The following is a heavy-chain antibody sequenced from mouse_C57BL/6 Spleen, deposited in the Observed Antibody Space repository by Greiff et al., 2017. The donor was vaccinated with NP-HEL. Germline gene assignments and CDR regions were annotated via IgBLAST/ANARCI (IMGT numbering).Heavy chain of an antibody. D-gene: IGHD4-1*01. CDR1: GYTFTSYW. V-gene: IGHV1-52*01. Sequence: QVQLQQPGAELVRPGSSVKLSCKASGYTFTSYWMHWVKQRPIQGLEWIGNIDPSDSETHYNQKFKDKATLTVDKSSSTAYMQLSSLTSEDSAVYYCARWDNWDEFAYWGQGTLVTVSA. CDR3: ARWDNWDEFAY. CDR2: IDPSDSET. J-gene: IGHJ3*01.